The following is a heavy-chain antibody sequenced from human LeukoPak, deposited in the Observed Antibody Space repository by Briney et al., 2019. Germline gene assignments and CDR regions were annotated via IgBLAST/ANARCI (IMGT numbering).Heavy chain of an antibody. J-gene: IGHJ5*02. CDR3: AKDMGSAAGTGGWWFDP. CDR1: GFTFSSYG. Sequence: GGSLRLSCAASGFTFSSYGMHWVRQAPGKGLEWVAVIWYDGSNKYYADSVKGRFTISRDNAKNSLYLQMNSLRAEDTALYYCAKDMGSAAGTGGWWFDPWGQGTLVTVSS. V-gene: IGHV3-33*03. D-gene: IGHD6-13*01. CDR2: IWYDGSNK.